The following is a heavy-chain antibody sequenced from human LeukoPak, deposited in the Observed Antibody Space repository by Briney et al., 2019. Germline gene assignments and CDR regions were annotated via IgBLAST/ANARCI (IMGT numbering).Heavy chain of an antibody. CDR1: GGSISSYY. V-gene: IGHV4-59*12. CDR2: IYYSGST. CDR3: AMTERWYFDY. Sequence: PSETLSLTCTVSGGSISSYYWSWIRQPPGKGLEWIGYIYYSGSTNYNPSLKSRVTISVDTSKNQFSLKLSSVTAADTAVYYCAMTERWYFDYWGQGTLVTVSS. D-gene: IGHD4-23*01. J-gene: IGHJ4*02.